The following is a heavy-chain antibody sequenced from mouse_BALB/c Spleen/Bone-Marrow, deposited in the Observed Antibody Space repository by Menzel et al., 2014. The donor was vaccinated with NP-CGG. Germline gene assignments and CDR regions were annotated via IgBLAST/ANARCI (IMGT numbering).Heavy chain of an antibody. CDR1: GFNIKDTY. Sequence: EAKLMESGAEPVKPGASVKLSCTASGFNIKDTYMHWVKQRPEQGLEWIGRIDPANGNTKYDPKFQGKATMTADTSSNTAYLQLSSLTSEDTAVYYCARGGAFAYWCQATLVTVSA. CDR2: IDPANGNT. J-gene: IGHJ3*01. CDR3: ARGGAFAY. V-gene: IGHV14-3*02.